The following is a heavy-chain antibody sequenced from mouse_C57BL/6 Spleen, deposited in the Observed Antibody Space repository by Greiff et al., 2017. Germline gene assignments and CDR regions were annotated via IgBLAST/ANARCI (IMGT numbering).Heavy chain of an antibody. Sequence: QVQLQQPGAELVKPGASVKLSCKASGYTFTSYWMHWVKQRPGRGLEWIGRIDPNRGGTKYNEKFKSKATLTVDKPSSTAYMQLSSLTSEDSAFYYCARGDWDWYFDVWGTGTTVTVSS. CDR1: GYTFTSYW. V-gene: IGHV1-72*01. CDR3: ARGDWDWYFDV. CDR2: IDPNRGGT. J-gene: IGHJ1*03. D-gene: IGHD4-1*01.